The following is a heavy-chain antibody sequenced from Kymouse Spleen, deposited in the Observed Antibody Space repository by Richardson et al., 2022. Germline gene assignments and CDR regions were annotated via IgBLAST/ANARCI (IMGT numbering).Heavy chain of an antibody. CDR3: ARRNWGPFDY. J-gene: IGHJ4*02. V-gene: IGHV4-59*01. D-gene: IGHD7-27*02. CDR2: IYYSGST. Sequence: QVQLQESGPGLVKPSETLSLTCTVSGGSISSYYWSWIRQPPGKGLEWIGYIYYSGSTNYNPSLKSRVTISVDTSKNQFSLKLSSVTAADTAVYYCARRNWGPFDYWGQGTLVTVSS. CDR1: GGSISSYY.